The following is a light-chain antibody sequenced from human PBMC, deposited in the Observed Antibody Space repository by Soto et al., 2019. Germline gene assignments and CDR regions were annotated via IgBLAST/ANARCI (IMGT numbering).Light chain of an antibody. V-gene: IGKV1-5*01. J-gene: IGKJ3*01. CDR3: QQYNSYCLFA. CDR2: DAS. Sequence: DIQMTQSPSTLSASVGDRVTITCRASQSISSWLAWYHQKPGKAPKLLIYDASSLESGVPSRFSGSGSGTEFTLTIRGLQADDFASNYCQQYNSYCLFAFGPGKKVDIK. CDR1: QSISSW.